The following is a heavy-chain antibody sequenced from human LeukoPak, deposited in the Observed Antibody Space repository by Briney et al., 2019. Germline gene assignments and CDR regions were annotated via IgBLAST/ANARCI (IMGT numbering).Heavy chain of an antibody. Sequence: GRSLRLSCAASGFSFGDYAMYWVRQAPGKGLEWVSGISWNSGAVGCADSVKGRFTISRDNAKNSLYLQMNSLRAEDMALYYCAKGSGNMVRGVLFDYWGQGTLVTVSS. J-gene: IGHJ4*02. D-gene: IGHD3-10*01. CDR3: AKGSGNMVRGVLFDY. V-gene: IGHV3-9*03. CDR2: ISWNSGAV. CDR1: GFSFGDYA.